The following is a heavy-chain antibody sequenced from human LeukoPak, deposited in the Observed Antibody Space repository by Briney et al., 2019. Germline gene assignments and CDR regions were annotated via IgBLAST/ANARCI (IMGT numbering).Heavy chain of an antibody. CDR2: ITGSGGNT. Sequence: GGSLRLSCAASGFTFNSFAMSWVRQPPGKGLEWVSSITGSGGNTYYADSVKGQFTISRDNSKNALYLQMNSLRAEDTAVYYCAKERDGYNSSPLNYWGQGTLVTVSS. D-gene: IGHD5-24*01. CDR1: GFTFNSFA. J-gene: IGHJ4*02. CDR3: AKERDGYNSSPLNY. V-gene: IGHV3-23*01.